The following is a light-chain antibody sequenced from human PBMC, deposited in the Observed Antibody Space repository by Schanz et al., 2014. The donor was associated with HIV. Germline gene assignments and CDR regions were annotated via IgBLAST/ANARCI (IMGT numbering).Light chain of an antibody. CDR3: QQYDNRPPWT. V-gene: IGKV3-15*01. Sequence: DIVMTQSPATLSVSPGERATLSCRASQSVSSNLAWYQQKRGQPPRLLIFGASTRAPGIPARFSGSGSGTEFTLTISSLQSEDFAVYYCQQYDNRPPWTFGQGTKVEIK. CDR2: GAS. J-gene: IGKJ1*01. CDR1: QSVSSN.